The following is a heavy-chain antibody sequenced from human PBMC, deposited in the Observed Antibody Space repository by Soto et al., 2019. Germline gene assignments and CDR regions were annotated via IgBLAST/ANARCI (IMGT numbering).Heavy chain of an antibody. V-gene: IGHV3-23*01. CDR1: GFTFSSYA. J-gene: IGHJ3*02. CDR2: ISGSGGST. CDR3: AKDVWQLVRMTFDI. Sequence: EVQLLESGGGLVQPGGSLRLSCAASGFTFSSYAMSWVRQAPGKGLEWVSAISGSGGSTYYAHSVKGRFTISRDNSKNTRYLQMNRLRAEDTAVYYCAKDVWQLVRMTFDIWGQGTMVTVSS. D-gene: IGHD6-6*01.